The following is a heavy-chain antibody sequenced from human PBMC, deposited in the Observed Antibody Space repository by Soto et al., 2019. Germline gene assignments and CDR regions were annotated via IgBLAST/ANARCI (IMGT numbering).Heavy chain of an antibody. J-gene: IGHJ6*02. CDR3: AVGYYDFWSGSYGMDV. D-gene: IGHD3-3*01. V-gene: IGHV1-2*04. Sequence: ASVTVSCKASGYTFTGYYMHWVRQAPGQGLEWMGWINPNSGGTNYAQKFQGWVTMTRDTSISTAYMELSRLRSDDTAVYYCAVGYYDFWSGSYGMDVWGQGTTVTVSS. CDR2: INPNSGGT. CDR1: GYTFTGYY.